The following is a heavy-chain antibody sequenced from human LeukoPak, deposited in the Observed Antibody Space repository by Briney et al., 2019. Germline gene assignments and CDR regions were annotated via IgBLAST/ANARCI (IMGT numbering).Heavy chain of an antibody. D-gene: IGHD5-12*01. CDR2: ISYDGSNK. CDR1: GFTFSSYA. CDR3: AKSTLDIVATIKGAYY. J-gene: IGHJ4*02. V-gene: IGHV3-30*04. Sequence: GGSLRLSCAASGFTFSSYAMHWVRQAPGKGLEWVAVISYDGSNKYYADSVKGRFTISRDNSKNTLYLQMNSLRAEDTAVYYCAKSTLDIVATIKGAYYWGQGTLVTVSS.